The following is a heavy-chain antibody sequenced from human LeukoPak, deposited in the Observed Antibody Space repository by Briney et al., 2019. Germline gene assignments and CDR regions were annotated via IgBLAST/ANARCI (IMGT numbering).Heavy chain of an antibody. J-gene: IGHJ4*02. CDR3: ARDNIVVVAATKAYYFDY. CDR2: IFYSGRT. Sequence: SETLSLTCTVSGGSISSSTYYWGWIRQPPGKGLEWIGSIFYSGRTYYNPSLKSRVTISVDTSKNQFSLKLSSVTAADTAVYYCARDNIVVVAATKAYYFDYWGQGTLVTVSS. CDR1: GGSISSSTYY. D-gene: IGHD2-15*01. V-gene: IGHV4-39*07.